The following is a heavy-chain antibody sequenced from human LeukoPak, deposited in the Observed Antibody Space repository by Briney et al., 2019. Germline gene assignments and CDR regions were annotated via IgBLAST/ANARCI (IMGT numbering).Heavy chain of an antibody. D-gene: IGHD1-26*01. CDR2: IYYSGST. V-gene: IGHV4-59*01. Sequence: PSETLSLTCTVSGGSISSYYWSWIRQPPGKGLEWTGYIYYSGSTNYNPSLKSRVTISVDTSKNQFSLKLSSVTAADTAVYYCTRVLPVGVGRLYGMDVWGQGTTVTVSS. CDR1: GGSISSYY. J-gene: IGHJ6*02. CDR3: TRVLPVGVGRLYGMDV.